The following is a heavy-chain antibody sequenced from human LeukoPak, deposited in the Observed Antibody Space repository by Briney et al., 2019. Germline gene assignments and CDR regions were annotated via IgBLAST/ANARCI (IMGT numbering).Heavy chain of an antibody. J-gene: IGHJ6*02. Sequence: GGSLRLSCAASGFTLSNYDMHWVRQRPGKGLEWVSLICTAGDTYYADSVKGRFTISRESAMNSLYLQMNGLRGGDTAVYYCAREYVLAVAGTNYYYGMDVWGQGTAVTVSS. CDR1: GFTLSNYD. CDR2: ICTAGDT. CDR3: AREYVLAVAGTNYYYGMDV. D-gene: IGHD6-19*01. V-gene: IGHV3-13*01.